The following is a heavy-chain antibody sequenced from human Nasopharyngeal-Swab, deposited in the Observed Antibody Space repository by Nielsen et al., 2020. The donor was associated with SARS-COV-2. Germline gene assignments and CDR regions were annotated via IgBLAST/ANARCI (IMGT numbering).Heavy chain of an antibody. Sequence: GRLAPGKGLEWVGRIQSKTDGGTTDYAAPVKGRFTISRDDSKNTLYLQMNSLKTEDTAVYYCTTDLAYCGGDCYSPYYYGMDVWGQGTTVTVSS. CDR2: IQSKTDGGTT. CDR3: TTDLAYCGGDCYSPYYYGMDV. D-gene: IGHD2-21*02. V-gene: IGHV3-15*01. J-gene: IGHJ6*02.